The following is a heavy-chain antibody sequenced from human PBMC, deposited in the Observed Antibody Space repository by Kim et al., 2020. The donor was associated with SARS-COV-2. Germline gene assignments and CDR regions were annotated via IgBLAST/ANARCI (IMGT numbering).Heavy chain of an antibody. CDR1: GYTFTSYG. CDR2: ISAYNGNT. CDR3: ARVPLYYYDSSGYTDC. J-gene: IGHJ4*02. V-gene: IGHV1-18*01. D-gene: IGHD3-22*01. Sequence: ASVKVSCKASGYTFTSYGISWVRQAPGQGLEWMGWISAYNGNTNYAQKLQGRVTMTTDTSTSTAYMELRSLRSDDTAVYYCARVPLYYYDSSGYTDCWGQGTLVTVSS.